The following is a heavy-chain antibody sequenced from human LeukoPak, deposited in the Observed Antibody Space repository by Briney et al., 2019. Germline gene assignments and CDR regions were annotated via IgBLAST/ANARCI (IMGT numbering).Heavy chain of an antibody. CDR2: MNPNSGNT. V-gene: IGHV1-8*01. J-gene: IGHJ4*02. CDR3: ARGGPRDGYNLDY. D-gene: IGHD5-24*01. CDR1: GYTFTSYD. Sequence: ASVKVSCKASGYTFTSYDINWVRQATGQGLEWMGWMNPNSGNTGYAQKFQGRVTMTRNTSISTAYMELSSLSSEDTAMYYCARGGPRDGYNLDYWGQGTLVTVSS.